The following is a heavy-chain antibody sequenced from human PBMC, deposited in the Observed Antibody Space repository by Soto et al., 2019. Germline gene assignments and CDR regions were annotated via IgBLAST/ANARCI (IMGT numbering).Heavy chain of an antibody. Sequence: TLCLTCSVSGGSLTSGSYSRGWIRQAPGQSLEWMGYMYQSGNTYYNPSLKGRVTMSLDHSRNKFSLRLNSVTAADTAVYFCASSKYDVVAGSVWFDHWGQGTLVTVSS. CDR3: ASSKYDVVAGSVWFDH. J-gene: IGHJ5*02. V-gene: IGHV4-30-2*01. CDR1: GGSLTSGSYS. D-gene: IGHD2-21*01. CDR2: MYQSGNT.